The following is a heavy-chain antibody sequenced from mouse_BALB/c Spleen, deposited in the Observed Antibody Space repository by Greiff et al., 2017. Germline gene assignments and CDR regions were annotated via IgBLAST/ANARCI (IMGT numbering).Heavy chain of an antibody. CDR2: ISDGGSYT. Sequence: EVQGVESGGGLVKPGGSLKLSCAASGFTFSDYYMYWVRQTPEKRLEWVATISDGGSYTYYPDSVKGRFTISRDNAKNNLYLQMSSLKSEDTAMYYCARDGNYPFDYWGQGTTLTVSS. V-gene: IGHV5-4*02. CDR3: ARDGNYPFDY. D-gene: IGHD2-1*01. CDR1: GFTFSDYY. J-gene: IGHJ2*01.